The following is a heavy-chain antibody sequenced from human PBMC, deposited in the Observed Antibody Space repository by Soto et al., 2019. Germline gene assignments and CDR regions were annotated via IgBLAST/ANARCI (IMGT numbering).Heavy chain of an antibody. Sequence: GGSLRLSCAASGFTFSSYAMSWVRQAPGKGLEWVSAISGSGGSTYYADSVKGRFTISRDNSKNTLYLQMNSLRAEDTAVYYCAKESPRYCSGGSCSRGDFDYWGQGTLVTVSS. V-gene: IGHV3-23*01. CDR2: ISGSGGST. J-gene: IGHJ4*02. CDR1: GFTFSSYA. CDR3: AKESPRYCSGGSCSRGDFDY. D-gene: IGHD2-15*01.